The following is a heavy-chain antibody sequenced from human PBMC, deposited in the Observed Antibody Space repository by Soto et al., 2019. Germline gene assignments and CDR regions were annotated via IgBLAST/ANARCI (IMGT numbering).Heavy chain of an antibody. Sequence: SETLSPTCTVSGGSISSGGYYWSWIRQHPGKGLEWIGYIYYSGSTYYNPSLKSRVTISVDTSKNQFSLKLSSVTAADTAVYYCARDPFYGGNHHFDYWGQGTLVTVSS. CDR1: GGSISSGGYY. CDR3: ARDPFYGGNHHFDY. J-gene: IGHJ4*02. D-gene: IGHD4-17*01. V-gene: IGHV4-31*03. CDR2: IYYSGST.